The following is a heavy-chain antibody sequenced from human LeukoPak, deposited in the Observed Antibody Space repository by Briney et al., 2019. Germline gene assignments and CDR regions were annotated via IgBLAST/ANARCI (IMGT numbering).Heavy chain of an antibody. CDR3: ARDLRDYGDYGWFDP. V-gene: IGHV4-59*12. Sequence: SETLSLTCTVSGGSISSYYWSWIRQPPGKGLEWIGYIYYSGSTYYNPSLKSRVTISVDTSKNQFSLKLSSVTAADTAVYYCARDLRDYGDYGWFDPWGQGTLVTVSS. J-gene: IGHJ5*02. CDR1: GGSISSYY. CDR2: IYYSGST. D-gene: IGHD4-17*01.